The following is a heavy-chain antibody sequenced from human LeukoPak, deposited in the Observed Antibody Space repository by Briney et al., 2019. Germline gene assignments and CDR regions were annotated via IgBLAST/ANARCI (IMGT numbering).Heavy chain of an antibody. D-gene: IGHD3-22*01. V-gene: IGHV3-30*02. CDR1: GFTFSSYG. CDR2: IRYDGSNK. Sequence: GGSLRLSCAASGFTFSSYGMHWVCQAPGKGLEWVAFIRYDGSNKYYADSVKGRFTISRDNSKNTLYLQMNSLRAEDTAVYYCAKAFRNYYDSSGYQDFDYWGQGTLVTVSS. CDR3: AKAFRNYYDSSGYQDFDY. J-gene: IGHJ4*02.